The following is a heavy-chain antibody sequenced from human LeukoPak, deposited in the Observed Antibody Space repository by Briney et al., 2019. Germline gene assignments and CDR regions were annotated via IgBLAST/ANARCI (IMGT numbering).Heavy chain of an antibody. D-gene: IGHD3-10*01. V-gene: IGHV3-53*01. CDR1: GFTVSSNY. CDR2: IYSGGST. Sequence: GGSLRLSCAASGFTVSSNYMSWVRQAPGKGLEWVSVIYSGGSTYYADSVKGRFTISRDNSKNTLYLQMNSLRAEDTAVYYCAKLRMAMVRGVDIDCWGQGTLVTVPS. CDR3: AKLRMAMVRGVDIDC. J-gene: IGHJ4*02.